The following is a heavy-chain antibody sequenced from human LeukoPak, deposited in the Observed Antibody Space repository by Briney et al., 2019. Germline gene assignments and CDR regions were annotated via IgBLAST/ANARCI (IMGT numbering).Heavy chain of an antibody. V-gene: IGHV4-39*01. CDR3: ARHHTRAAVVAQVDY. CDR2: TYYTGST. Sequence: PSETLSLTCTVSGGSITSSGYYWGWIRQPPGKGLEWIGSTYYTGSTYYNPSLKSRVTVSLDTAKNQFSLKLSSVTAADTAVYYCARHHTRAAVVAQVDYWGQGTLVTVSS. D-gene: IGHD6-19*01. CDR1: GGSITSSGYY. J-gene: IGHJ4*02.